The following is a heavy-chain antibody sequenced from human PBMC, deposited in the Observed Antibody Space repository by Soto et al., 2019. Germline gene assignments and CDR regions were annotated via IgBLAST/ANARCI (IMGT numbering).Heavy chain of an antibody. J-gene: IGHJ4*02. CDR1: GGLFSSYP. V-gene: IGHV1-69*01. D-gene: IGHD3-22*01. CDR3: ARGGSGYPWCNEF. CDR2: IIPVFQTA. Sequence: QEQLVQSGAEVKKPGSSVKVSCKASGGLFSSYPISWVRQVPGQGLEWMGGIIPVFQTAYYTQMFQGRVTITADESTNTADMDLSSLRYEDTAIYYCARGGSGYPWCNEFWGQGPLFTGSS.